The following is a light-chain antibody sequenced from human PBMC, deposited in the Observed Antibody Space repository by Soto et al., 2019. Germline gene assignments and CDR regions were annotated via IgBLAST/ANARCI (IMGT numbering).Light chain of an antibody. CDR1: QYINTR. CDR2: QTS. CDR3: HQRQSWPRT. Sequence: EIVLTQSPATLSSFPGDRVTLSCRASQYINTRLAWYQHRPGQAPRLLIYQTSIRAAGIPARLRASGSGTDFTLTISDVQPEDFALYYCHQRQSWPRTFGQGNKVDIK. J-gene: IGKJ1*01. V-gene: IGKV3-11*01.